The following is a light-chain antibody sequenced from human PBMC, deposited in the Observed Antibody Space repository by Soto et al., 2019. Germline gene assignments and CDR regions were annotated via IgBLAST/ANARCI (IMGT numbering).Light chain of an antibody. V-gene: IGKV1-5*01. CDR3: HQYNYYRPT. CDR1: QPIRTW. CDR2: DAS. J-gene: IGKJ1*01. Sequence: DVPVAQSPSTRSASVGDRVTITCRASQPIRTWLAWYQEKPGKAPKLLIYDASSLEGGVPSRFSGSGSGTEFTLTISSLQPDDFATYYCHQYNYYRPTFGQGTKVDIK.